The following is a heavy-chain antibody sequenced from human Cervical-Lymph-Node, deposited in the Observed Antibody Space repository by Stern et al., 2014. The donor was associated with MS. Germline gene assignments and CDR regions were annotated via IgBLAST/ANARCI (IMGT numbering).Heavy chain of an antibody. D-gene: IGHD5-24*01. J-gene: IGHJ6*02. Sequence: VQLVESGGGVVQPGRSLRLSCAASGLTFSTYGMHWVRQAPGKGLEWVAVISYDGSNPYYADSVKGRFAICRDNSKNTLYLQWNSLRAEDTAVYYCAKQPTEMARTNYYHFYAMDVWGQGTTVTVSS. CDR2: ISYDGSNP. V-gene: IGHV3-30*18. CDR3: AKQPTEMARTNYYHFYAMDV. CDR1: GLTFSTYG.